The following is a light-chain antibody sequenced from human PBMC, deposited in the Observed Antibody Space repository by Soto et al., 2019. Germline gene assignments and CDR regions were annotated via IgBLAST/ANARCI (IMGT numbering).Light chain of an antibody. CDR1: QSLLYSTGNNH. Sequence: DIVMTQSPLSLPVTPGEPASISCRSSQSLLYSTGNNHWDWYLQKPGQPPQLLIYWGSNRASGVPDRFSGSGSGTDFTLKISRVEADDVGVYYCMQGRQLPATFGQGTRLDIK. CDR3: MQGRQLPAT. J-gene: IGKJ5*01. CDR2: WGS. V-gene: IGKV2-28*01.